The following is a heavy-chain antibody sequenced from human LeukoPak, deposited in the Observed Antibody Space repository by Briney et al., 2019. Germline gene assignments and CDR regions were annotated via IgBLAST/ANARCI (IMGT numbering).Heavy chain of an antibody. CDR3: AKSRYIAVAGTGDY. CDR1: GFTFSSYG. V-gene: IGHV3-23*01. CDR2: ISGSGGST. Sequence: GGTLRLSCAASGFTFSSYGMSWVRQAPGKGLEWVSGISGSGGSTYYADSVKGRFTISRDNSKNTLYLQMNGLRAEDTAVYHCAKSRYIAVAGTGDYWGQGTLVTVSS. D-gene: IGHD6-19*01. J-gene: IGHJ4*02.